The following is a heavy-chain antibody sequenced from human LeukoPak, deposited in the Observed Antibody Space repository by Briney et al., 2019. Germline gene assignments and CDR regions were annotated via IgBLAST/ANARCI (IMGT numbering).Heavy chain of an antibody. J-gene: IGHJ5*01. Sequence: GGSLRLSCAASGFTFDDYAMHWVRQAPGKGLEWVSGISWNSGSIGYADSVKGRFTISRDNAKNSLYLQMNSLRAEDTAVYYCARGNDFGLDSWGQGTLVTVSS. CDR1: GFTFDDYA. V-gene: IGHV3-9*01. D-gene: IGHD3-3*01. CDR3: ARGNDFGLDS. CDR2: ISWNSGSI.